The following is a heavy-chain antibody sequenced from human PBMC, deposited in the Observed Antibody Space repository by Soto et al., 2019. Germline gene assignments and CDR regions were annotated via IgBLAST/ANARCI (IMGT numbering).Heavy chain of an antibody. V-gene: IGHV4-34*01. CDR2: MSHRGGT. J-gene: IGHJ3*02. Sequence: QVQLQQWGAGLLNPSETLSLTCAVYGGFVTSGSYYWCWIRQPPGKGLEWLGEMSHRGGTHFNPSLRRRVTRSVDTSKNQFTLKMGSVTAADTALYYCARVERGTATTVVDAFDIWGPGTMVTVSS. D-gene: IGHD1-1*01. CDR3: ARVERGTATTVVDAFDI. CDR1: GGFVTSGSYY.